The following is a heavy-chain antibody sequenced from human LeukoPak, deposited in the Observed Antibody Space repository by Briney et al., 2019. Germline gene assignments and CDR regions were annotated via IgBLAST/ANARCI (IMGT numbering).Heavy chain of an antibody. CDR3: ARTLYSNYYFDY. J-gene: IGHJ4*02. CDR2: INSDGSST. Sequence: PGGSLRLSCATSGFTFSNYWMHWVRHAPARGLVWVSRINSDGSSTVYADSVQGRFTISRDNAKNTLYLQMNSLRDEDTAVYYCARTLYSNYYFDYWGQGTLVTVSS. V-gene: IGHV3-74*01. CDR1: GFTFSNYW. D-gene: IGHD4-11*01.